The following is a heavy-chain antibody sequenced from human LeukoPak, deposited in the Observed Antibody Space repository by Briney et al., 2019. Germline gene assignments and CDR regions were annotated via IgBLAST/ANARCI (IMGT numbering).Heavy chain of an antibody. CDR3: ARDWGRSYYCMDV. V-gene: IGHV4-59*01. Sequence: PPETPSLTSTVPGGSLSSYYWCWIRQPQGKGLEWTGYIYYSGITNYNPSLKSRITMSVDTSKNQLSLKLSSVTAADTAVYYCARDWGRSYYCMDVWGKGTTVTVSS. CDR1: GGSLSSYY. CDR2: IYYSGIT. D-gene: IGHD3-16*01. J-gene: IGHJ6*03.